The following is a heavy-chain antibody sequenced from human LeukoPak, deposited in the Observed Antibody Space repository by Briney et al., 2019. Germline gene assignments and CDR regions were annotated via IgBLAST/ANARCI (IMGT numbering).Heavy chain of an antibody. CDR1: GGSISSGTYY. CDR2: IYASGST. CDR3: AGSPTVDTASDY. J-gene: IGHJ4*02. D-gene: IGHD5-18*01. V-gene: IGHV4-61*09. Sequence: PSETLSLTCTVSGGSISSGTYYWSWIRQPAGKGLEWIGHIYASGSTNYNPSLKSRVTISVDTSKNQISLKLSSVTAADTAVYYCAGSPTVDTASDYSGQGTLVTVSS.